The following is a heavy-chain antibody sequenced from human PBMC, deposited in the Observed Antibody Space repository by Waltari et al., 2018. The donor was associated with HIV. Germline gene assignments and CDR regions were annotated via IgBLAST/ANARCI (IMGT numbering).Heavy chain of an antibody. D-gene: IGHD2-2*01. Sequence: EGHLVESGGGLTQPGRSMRLSCAASGFTFDDYAMHWVRQTPGKGLEWVSGISWNSGSIGYADSVKGRFTISRDNAKNSLFLQMNSLRPEDTAFYYCAKGPTLTSPPTYFNYWGQGTLVTVSS. J-gene: IGHJ4*02. CDR2: ISWNSGSI. CDR3: AKGPTLTSPPTYFNY. V-gene: IGHV3-9*01. CDR1: GFTFDDYA.